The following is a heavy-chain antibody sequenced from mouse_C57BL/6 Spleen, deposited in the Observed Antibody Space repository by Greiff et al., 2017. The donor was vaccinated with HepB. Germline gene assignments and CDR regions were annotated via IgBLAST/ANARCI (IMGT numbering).Heavy chain of an antibody. V-gene: IGHV5-17*01. D-gene: IGHD1-1*01. CDR1: GFTFSDYG. CDR3: ARATTVVAGDY. J-gene: IGHJ2*01. CDR2: ISSGSSTI. Sequence: DVHLVESGGGLVKPGGSLKLSCAASGFTFSDYGMHWVRQAPEKGLEWVAYISSGSSTIYYADTVKGRFTISRDNAKNTLFLQMTSLRSEDTAMYYCARATTVVAGDYWGQGTTLTVSS.